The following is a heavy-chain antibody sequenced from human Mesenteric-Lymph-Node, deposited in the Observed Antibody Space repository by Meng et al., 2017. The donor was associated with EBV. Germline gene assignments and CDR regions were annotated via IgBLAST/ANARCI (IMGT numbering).Heavy chain of an antibody. V-gene: IGHV4-4*02. CDR2: IYHFGST. CDR3: ARDLRGNGALTGLFDS. J-gene: IGHJ4*01. CDR1: DDTLTGNNW. Sequence: QVHMRRSGPELMKPSGTLSLSCEASDDTLTGNNWWSWGRQSPGKVLEWIGEIYHFGSTNYNPCLKSRVTMSVDRSKNQFSLRLSSVTAADTAVYYCARDLRGNGALTGLFDSWGLGTLVTVSS. D-gene: IGHD3-9*01.